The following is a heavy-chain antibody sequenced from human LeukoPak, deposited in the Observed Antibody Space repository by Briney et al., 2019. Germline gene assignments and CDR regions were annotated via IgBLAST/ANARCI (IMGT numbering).Heavy chain of an antibody. D-gene: IGHD2-2*01. CDR3: ASRDCSSTSCHEGYNWFDP. Sequence: SETLSLTCAVYGGSFSGYYWSWIRQPPGKGLEWIGEINHSGSPNYNPSLKSRVTISVDTSKNQFSLKLTSVTAADTAVYYCASRDCSSTSCHEGYNWFDPWGQGILVSVSS. CDR2: INHSGSP. CDR1: GGSFSGYY. J-gene: IGHJ5*02. V-gene: IGHV4-34*01.